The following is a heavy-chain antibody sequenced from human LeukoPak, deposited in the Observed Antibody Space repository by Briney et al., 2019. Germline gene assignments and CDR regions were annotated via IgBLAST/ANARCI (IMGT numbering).Heavy chain of an antibody. Sequence: PGGSLRLSCEASGLTLSIFEMNWVRLAPGKGLEWVSFISRSGDIKLYADSVKGRFTISRDNPKNSLYLQMNSLRAEDTAVYYCAKGGSPGYNYNAFDMWGQGTMVAVSS. V-gene: IGHV3-48*03. CDR2: ISRSGDIK. D-gene: IGHD3-22*01. CDR3: AKGGSPGYNYNAFDM. CDR1: GLTLSIFE. J-gene: IGHJ3*02.